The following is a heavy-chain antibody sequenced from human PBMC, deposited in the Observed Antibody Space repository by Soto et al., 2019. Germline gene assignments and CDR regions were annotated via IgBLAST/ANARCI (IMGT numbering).Heavy chain of an antibody. D-gene: IGHD3-3*01. CDR3: AKSEDLWFTVFGVRHYGIYV. Sequence: GGSLRLSCAASGFTFRSYAMSWVRQAPGKGLEWVSVISGSGDSTYYADSVKGRFTISRDNSKNTLYLQMNSLRAEDTAVYYCAKSEDLWFTVFGVRHYGIYVWGQGTTVTV. V-gene: IGHV3-23*01. CDR1: GFTFRSYA. CDR2: ISGSGDST. J-gene: IGHJ6*02.